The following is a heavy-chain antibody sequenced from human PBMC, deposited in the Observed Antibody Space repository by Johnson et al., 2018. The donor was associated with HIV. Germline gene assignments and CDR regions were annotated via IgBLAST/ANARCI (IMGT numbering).Heavy chain of an antibody. CDR1: GFTFSSYA. D-gene: IGHD6-19*01. V-gene: IGHV3-30-3*01. CDR3: ATDIAVGGAFDI. J-gene: IGHJ3*02. CDR2: ISYDGSNK. Sequence: VQLVESGGGVVQPGRSLRLSCAASGFTFSSYAMHWVRQAPGKGLEWVAVISYDGSNKYYADSVTGRFTISRDNSKNTLYLQMNSLRAEDTAVYYCATDIAVGGAFDIWGQGTMVTVSS.